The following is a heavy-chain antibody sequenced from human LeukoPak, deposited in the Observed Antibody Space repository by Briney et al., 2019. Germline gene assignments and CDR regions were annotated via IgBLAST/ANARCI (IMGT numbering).Heavy chain of an antibody. CDR2: ISGSGGST. CDR3: AKVGYRSGCPAD. J-gene: IGHJ4*02. Sequence: PGGSLRLSCAASGFTFSSYAMSWVRQAPGKGLEWVSVISGSGGSTYYTDSVKGRFTISRDNSKNTLYLQMNSLRAEDTAVYYCAKVGYRSGCPADWGQGTLVTVSS. V-gene: IGHV3-23*01. CDR1: GFTFSSYA. D-gene: IGHD6-19*01.